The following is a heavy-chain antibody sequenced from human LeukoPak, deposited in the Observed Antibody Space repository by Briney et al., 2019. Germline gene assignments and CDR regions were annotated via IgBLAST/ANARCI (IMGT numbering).Heavy chain of an antibody. CDR1: GFTVSSNY. CDR3: ARSGTVLRYFDWLPKNAFDI. CDR2: IYSGGST. Sequence: GGSLRLSCAASGFTVSSNYMSWVRQAPVKGLEWVSVIYSGGSTYYADSVKGRFTISRDNSKNTLYLQMNSLRAEDTAVYYCARSGTVLRYFDWLPKNAFDIWGQGTMVTVSS. J-gene: IGHJ3*02. D-gene: IGHD3-9*01. V-gene: IGHV3-66*01.